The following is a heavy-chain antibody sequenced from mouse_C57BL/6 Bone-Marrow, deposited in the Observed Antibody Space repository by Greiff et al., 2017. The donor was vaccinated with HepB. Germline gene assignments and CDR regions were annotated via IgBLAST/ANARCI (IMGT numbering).Heavy chain of an antibody. Sequence: EVQLVESGGGLVKPGGSLKLSCAASGFTFSSYAMSWVRQTPEKRLEWVATISDGGSYTYYPDNVKGRFTISRDNAKNNLYLQMSHLKSEDTAMYYCARDPPYEWYYAMDYWGQGTSVTVSS. D-gene: IGHD2-3*01. CDR2: ISDGGSYT. J-gene: IGHJ4*01. CDR1: GFTFSSYA. V-gene: IGHV5-4*01. CDR3: ARDPPYEWYYAMDY.